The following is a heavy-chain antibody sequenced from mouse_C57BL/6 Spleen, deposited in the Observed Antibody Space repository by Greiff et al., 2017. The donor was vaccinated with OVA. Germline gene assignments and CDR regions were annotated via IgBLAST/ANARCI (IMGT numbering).Heavy chain of an antibody. D-gene: IGHD2-4*01. CDR1: GYTFTDYE. J-gene: IGHJ3*01. Sequence: VQLQQSGAELVRPGASVTLSCKASGYTFTDYEMHWVKQTPVHGLEWIGAIDPETGGTAYNQKFKGKAILTADKSSSTAYMELRSLTSEDSAVYYCTRVRLRRDWFAYWGQGTLVTVSA. CDR3: TRVRLRRDWFAY. V-gene: IGHV1-15*01. CDR2: IDPETGGT.